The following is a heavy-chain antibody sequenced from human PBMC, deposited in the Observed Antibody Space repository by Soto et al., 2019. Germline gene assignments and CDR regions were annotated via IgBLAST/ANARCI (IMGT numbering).Heavy chain of an antibody. CDR1: GSSLTVYY. Sequence: ASVNVSWKTSGSSLTVYYIHLVRQAHGPGLEWMGWINPNSGGTNYAQKFQGRVTMTRDTSISTAYMELRRLRSDDTAVYYCSRGGVTGSTQGYYYVTDVWGQGT. V-gene: IGHV1-2*02. CDR3: SRGGVTGSTQGYYYVTDV. J-gene: IGHJ6*02. CDR2: INPNSGGT. D-gene: IGHD1-20*01.